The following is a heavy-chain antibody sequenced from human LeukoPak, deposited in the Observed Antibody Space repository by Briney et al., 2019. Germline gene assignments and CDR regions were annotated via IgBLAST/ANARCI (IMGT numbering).Heavy chain of an antibody. CDR1: GGSISSSNW. CDR3: APLSEIGYWFDP. J-gene: IGHJ5*02. D-gene: IGHD1-14*01. Sequence: SETLSLTCAVSGGSISSSNWWSWVRQPPGKGLEWIGEIYHSGSTNYNPSLKSRVTMSVDKSKNQFSLKLSSVTAADTAVYYCAPLSEIGYWFDPWGQGTLVTVSS. V-gene: IGHV4-4*02. CDR2: IYHSGST.